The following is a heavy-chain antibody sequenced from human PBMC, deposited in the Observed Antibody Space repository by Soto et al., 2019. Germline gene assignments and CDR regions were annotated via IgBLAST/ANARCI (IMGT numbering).Heavy chain of an antibody. CDR1: GDSVSSGAKY. CDR3: ARSGGGSGWL. J-gene: IGHJ4*02. Sequence: SETLSLTCTVSGDSVSSGAKYWSWIRQPPGKALEWIAYIYYTGSTNYNPSLKSRVTISRDTSKNQFSLKMTSVTAEDTAVYYCARSGGGSGWLGGQGXLVTVYS. CDR2: IYYTGST. V-gene: IGHV4-61*08. D-gene: IGHD6-19*01.